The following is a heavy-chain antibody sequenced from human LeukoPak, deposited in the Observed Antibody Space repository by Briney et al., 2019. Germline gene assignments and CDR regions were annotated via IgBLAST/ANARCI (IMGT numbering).Heavy chain of an antibody. CDR3: ARAGGSSWSNWFGP. CDR1: GFTFSSYS. D-gene: IGHD6-13*01. J-gene: IGHJ5*02. Sequence: GGSLRLSXAASGFTFSSYSMNWVRQAPGKGLEWVSYISSSSSTIYYADSVKGRFTISRDNAKNSLYLQMNSLRAEDTAVYYCARAGGSSWSNWFGPWGQGTLVTVSS. V-gene: IGHV3-48*01. CDR2: ISSSSSTI.